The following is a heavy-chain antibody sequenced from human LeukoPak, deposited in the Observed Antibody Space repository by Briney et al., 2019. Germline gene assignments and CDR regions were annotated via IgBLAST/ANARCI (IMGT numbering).Heavy chain of an antibody. D-gene: IGHD2-2*01. Sequence: SETLSLTCAVYIDSFSNYHWNWIRQTPAKGMEWIGEVNEGGGTNISPSLGSRVILSVDTSKNQFSLKLISVTAADTAVYYCAREVLGYCSSTSCYEMRIHWFDPWDQGTLATVSS. CDR1: IDSFSNYH. CDR2: VNEGGGT. J-gene: IGHJ5*02. V-gene: IGHV4-34*01. CDR3: AREVLGYCSSTSCYEMRIHWFDP.